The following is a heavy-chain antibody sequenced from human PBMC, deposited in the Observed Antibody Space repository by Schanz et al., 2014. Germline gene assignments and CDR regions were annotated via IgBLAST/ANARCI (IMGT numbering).Heavy chain of an antibody. J-gene: IGHJ4*02. Sequence: DVQLLESGGGLVQPGGSLRLSCAASGFTFSSYAMSWVRQAPGKGLEWVSDISSGSSYANYADSVKGRFTISRDNAKNSLYLQMNSLRAEDTAVYYCARDRGYCSGGSCLTFDYWGQGTLVTVSS. CDR2: ISSGSSYA. CDR1: GFTFSSYA. D-gene: IGHD2-15*01. V-gene: IGHV3-48*04. CDR3: ARDRGYCSGGSCLTFDY.